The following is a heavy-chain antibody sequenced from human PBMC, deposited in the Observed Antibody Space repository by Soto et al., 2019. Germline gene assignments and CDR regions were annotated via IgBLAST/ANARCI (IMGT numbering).Heavy chain of an antibody. J-gene: IGHJ4*02. Sequence: PGGSPRLSCAASGFTFSAYSMHWVRQAPGKGLEWVAVMWGDGSDQYYGDSVKGRFTISRDNSKNTLYLQMSSLRADDTAFYYCVSDFGDYKFDSWGQGTLVTVSS. CDR2: MWGDGSDQ. V-gene: IGHV3-33*01. CDR1: GFTFSAYS. CDR3: VSDFGDYKFDS. D-gene: IGHD4-17*01.